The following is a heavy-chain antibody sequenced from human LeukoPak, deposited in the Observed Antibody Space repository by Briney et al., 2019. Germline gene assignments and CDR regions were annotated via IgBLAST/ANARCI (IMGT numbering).Heavy chain of an antibody. D-gene: IGHD5-18*01. CDR2: INSDGSST. CDR1: GFTFSSYW. CDR3: ARGIHTSEHRNFDY. V-gene: IGHV3-74*01. Sequence: GGSLRLSCAASGFTFSSYWMHWVRQAPGKGLVWVSRINSDGSSTSYADSVKGRFTISRDNAKNTLYLQMNSLRAEDTAVYYCARGIHTSEHRNFDYWGQGTLVTVSS. J-gene: IGHJ4*02.